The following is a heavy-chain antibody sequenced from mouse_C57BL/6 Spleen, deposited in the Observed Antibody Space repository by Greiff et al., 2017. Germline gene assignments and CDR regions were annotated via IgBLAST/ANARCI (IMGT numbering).Heavy chain of an antibody. CDR2: INPSSGYT. V-gene: IGHV1-4*01. J-gene: IGHJ4*01. CDR1: GYTFTSYT. CDR3: ARWGPHDYGDYAMGY. D-gene: IGHD2-4*01. Sequence: VQLQQSGAELARPGASVKMSCKASGYTFTSYTMHWVKQRPGQGLEWIGYINPSSGYTKYNQKFKDKATLTADKSSSTAYMQLSSLTSEDSAVYYCARWGPHDYGDYAMGYWGQGTSVTVAS.